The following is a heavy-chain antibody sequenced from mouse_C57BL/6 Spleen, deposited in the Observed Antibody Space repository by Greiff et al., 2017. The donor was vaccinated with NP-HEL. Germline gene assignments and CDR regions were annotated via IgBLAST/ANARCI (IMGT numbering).Heavy chain of an antibody. V-gene: IGHV1-52*01. CDR3: ARWRVYYYGSRGGYFDY. D-gene: IGHD1-1*01. CDR2: IDPSDSET. CDR1: GYTFTSYW. J-gene: IGHJ2*01. Sequence: QVQLKQPGAELVRPGSSVKLSCKASGYTFTSYWMHWVKQRPIQGLEWIGNIDPSDSETHYNQKFKDKATLTVDKSSSTAYMQLSSLTSEDSAVYYCARWRVYYYGSRGGYFDYWGQGTTLTVSS.